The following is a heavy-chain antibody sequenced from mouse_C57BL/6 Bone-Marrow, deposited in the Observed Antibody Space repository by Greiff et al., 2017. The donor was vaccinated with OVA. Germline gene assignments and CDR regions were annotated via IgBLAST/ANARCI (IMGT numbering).Heavy chain of an antibody. CDR3: ARWKYYYYGSSPCYFDV. D-gene: IGHD1-1*01. CDR2: IHPNSGST. Sequence: QVQLQQPGAELVKPGASVKLSCKASGYTFTSYWMHWVKQRPGQGLEWIGMIHPNSGSTNYNEKFKSKATLTVDKSSSTAYMQLSSLTSEDSAVYYCARWKYYYYGSSPCYFDVWGTGTTVTVSS. CDR1: GYTFTSYW. V-gene: IGHV1-64*01. J-gene: IGHJ1*03.